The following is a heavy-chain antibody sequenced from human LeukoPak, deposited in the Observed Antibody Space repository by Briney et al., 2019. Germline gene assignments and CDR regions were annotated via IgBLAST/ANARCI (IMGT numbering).Heavy chain of an antibody. J-gene: IGHJ4*02. V-gene: IGHV3-9*01. CDR3: AKDMAL. CDR1: GFTFDDYA. Sequence: GGSLRLSCAASGFTFDDYAMHWVRQAPGKGLEWVSGISWNSGSIGYADSVKGRFTISRDSAKNSLYLQMNSLRAEDTALYYCAKDMALWGQGTLVTVSS. CDR2: ISWNSGSI.